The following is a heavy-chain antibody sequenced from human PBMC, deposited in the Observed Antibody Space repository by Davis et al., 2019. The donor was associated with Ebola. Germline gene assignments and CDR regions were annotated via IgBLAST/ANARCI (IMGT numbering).Heavy chain of an antibody. D-gene: IGHD3-3*01. Sequence: PGGSLRLSCAASGFTFSNAWMSWVRQAPGKGLEWVGRIKSKTDGGTTDYAAPVKGRFTISRDDSKNTLYLQMNSLRAEDTAVYYCARDRFLNWFDPWGQGTLVTVSS. J-gene: IGHJ5*02. CDR2: IKSKTDGGTT. V-gene: IGHV3-15*01. CDR3: ARDRFLNWFDP. CDR1: GFTFSNAW.